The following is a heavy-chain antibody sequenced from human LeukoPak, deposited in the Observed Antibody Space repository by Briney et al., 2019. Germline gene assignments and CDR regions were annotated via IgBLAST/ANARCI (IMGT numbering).Heavy chain of an antibody. D-gene: IGHD4-11*01. V-gene: IGHV1-69*13. Sequence: ASVKVSCKASGGTFSSYAISWVRQAPGQGLEWMGGIIPIFGTANYAQKFQGRVTITADESTSTAYMELSSLRSEDTAVYYCARDVGGTVTTYWFDPWGQGTLVTVSS. CDR3: ARDVGGTVTTYWFDP. CDR1: GGTFSSYA. J-gene: IGHJ5*02. CDR2: IIPIFGTA.